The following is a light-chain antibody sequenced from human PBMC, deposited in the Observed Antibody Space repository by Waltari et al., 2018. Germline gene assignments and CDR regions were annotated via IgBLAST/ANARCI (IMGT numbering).Light chain of an antibody. J-gene: IGLJ2*01. V-gene: IGLV3-19*01. Sequence: SSELTQDPSVSVALGQTVMITCQGDSLRSYDASWYQQKPRQAPVLVIFGKNIRPSGIPDRFSVSRSGDTASLTITGTQAEDEADYYCNSRDTTGYRVVFGGGTKVTVL. CDR3: NSRDTTGYRVV. CDR2: GKN. CDR1: SLRSYD.